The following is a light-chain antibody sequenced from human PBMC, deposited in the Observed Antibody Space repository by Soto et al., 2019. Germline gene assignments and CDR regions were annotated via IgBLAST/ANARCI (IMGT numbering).Light chain of an antibody. V-gene: IGLV2-14*01. CDR1: SSDVGGYNY. CDR2: EVS. CDR3: SSYTSSSTLV. J-gene: IGLJ1*01. Sequence: QSALTQPASVSGSPGQSITISCTGTSSDVGGYNYVSWYQQHPGKAPHLMIYEVSNRPSGVSNRFSCNKSGNTASLTISGLQAEDEADYYCSSYTSSSTLVFGTGTKLTVL.